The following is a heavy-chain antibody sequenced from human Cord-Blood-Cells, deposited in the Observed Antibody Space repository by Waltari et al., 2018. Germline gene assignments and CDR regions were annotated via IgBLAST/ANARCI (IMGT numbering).Heavy chain of an antibody. Sequence: VQLVESGGGLVQPGRSLRLSCTASGFTFGDYAMSWVRQAPGKGLEWVGFIRSKAYGGTTEYAASVKGRFTISRDDSKSIAYLQMNSLKTEDTAVYYCTRDCSSTSCYYYYGMDVWGQGTTVTVSS. V-gene: IGHV3-49*04. CDR3: TRDCSSTSCYYYYGMDV. CDR1: GFTFGDYA. CDR2: IRSKAYGGTT. J-gene: IGHJ6*02. D-gene: IGHD2-2*01.